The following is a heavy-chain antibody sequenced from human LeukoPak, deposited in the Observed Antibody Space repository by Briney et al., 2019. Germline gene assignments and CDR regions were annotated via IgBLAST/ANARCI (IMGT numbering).Heavy chain of an antibody. D-gene: IGHD3-3*01. V-gene: IGHV3-7*01. J-gene: IGHJ4*02. Sequence: GGSLRLACAASGFTFSSYAMSWVRQAPGKGLEWVANMKEDGSEKYYVDSVKGRFTISRDNAKNSVYLQMNSLGAEDTAVYYCAKARIFGVVITYEFDYWGQGTLVTVSS. CDR3: AKARIFGVVITYEFDY. CDR1: GFTFSSYA. CDR2: MKEDGSEK.